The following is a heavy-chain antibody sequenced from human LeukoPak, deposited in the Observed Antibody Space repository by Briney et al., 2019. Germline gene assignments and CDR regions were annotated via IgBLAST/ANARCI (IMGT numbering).Heavy chain of an antibody. CDR1: GGSISSSSYY. J-gene: IGHJ4*02. Sequence: SETLSLTCTVSGGSISSSSYYWGWIRQPPGKGLEWIGSIYYSGSTYYNPSLKSRVTISVDTSKNQFSLKLSSVTAADTAVYYCARDFVYYDSSGYYYRDPYYFDYWGQGTLVTVSS. CDR3: ARDFVYYDSSGYYYRDPYYFDY. CDR2: IYYSGST. V-gene: IGHV4-39*07. D-gene: IGHD3-22*01.